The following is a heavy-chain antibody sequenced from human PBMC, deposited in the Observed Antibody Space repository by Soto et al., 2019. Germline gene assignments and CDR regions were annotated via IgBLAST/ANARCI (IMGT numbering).Heavy chain of an antibody. J-gene: IGHJ3*02. Sequence: EVQLLESGGGLVQPGGSLRLSCAASGFTFSSYAMSWVRQAPGKGLEWVSAISGSGGTTYYADSVKGRFTFSRDNSKNAMYLQLNSLRAEDTAVYYCAKAANGWFSAFDIWGQGTRVTVSS. D-gene: IGHD6-19*01. CDR2: ISGSGGTT. CDR3: AKAANGWFSAFDI. CDR1: GFTFSSYA. V-gene: IGHV3-23*01.